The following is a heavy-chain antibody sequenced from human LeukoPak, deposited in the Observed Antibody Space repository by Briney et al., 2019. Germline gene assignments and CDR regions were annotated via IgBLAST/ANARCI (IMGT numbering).Heavy chain of an antibody. CDR2: ICVGMEDT. V-gene: IGHV3-23*01. Sequence: PGGALRVSRLPSVFTYFGYPLSGVRQPPGRGVEWVSFICVGMEDTYYADSVKGRFTISRDNSKSTLYLQMNSLRAEDTAVYYCARTIAQYSNRWLYFYYGLDVWGRGTTVTVSS. D-gene: IGHD1-7*01. CDR3: ARTIAQYSNRWLYFYYGLDV. J-gene: IGHJ6*01. CDR1: VFTYFGYP.